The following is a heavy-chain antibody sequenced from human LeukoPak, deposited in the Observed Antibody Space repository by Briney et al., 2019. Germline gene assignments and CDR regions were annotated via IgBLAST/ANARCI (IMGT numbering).Heavy chain of an antibody. D-gene: IGHD4-17*01. J-gene: IGHJ3*02. CDR3: ASATVTRAFDI. Sequence: SETLSLTCTVSGGSISSYYWSWIRQPPGKGPEWIGYIYYSGSTNYNPSLKSRVTISVDTSKNQFSLKLSSVTAADTAVYYCASATVTRAFDIWGQGTMVTVSS. V-gene: IGHV4-59*01. CDR1: GGSISSYY. CDR2: IYYSGST.